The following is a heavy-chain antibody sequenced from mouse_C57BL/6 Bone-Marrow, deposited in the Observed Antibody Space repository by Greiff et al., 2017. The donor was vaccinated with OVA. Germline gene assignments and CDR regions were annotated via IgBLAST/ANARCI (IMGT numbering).Heavy chain of an antibody. CDR2: IFPGSGST. J-gene: IGHJ2*01. CDR3: ARSEDWDYGSSYGIDY. Sequence: VQLQESGPELVKPGASVKISCKASGYTFTDYYINWVKQRPGQGLEWIGWIFPGSGSTYYNEKFKGKATLTVDKSSSTAYMLLSSLTSEDSAVYFCARSEDWDYGSSYGIDYWGQGTTLTVSS. V-gene: IGHV1-75*01. D-gene: IGHD1-1*01. CDR1: GYTFTDYY.